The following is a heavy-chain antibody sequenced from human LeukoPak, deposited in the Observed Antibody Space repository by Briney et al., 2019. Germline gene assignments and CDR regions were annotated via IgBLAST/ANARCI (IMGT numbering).Heavy chain of an antibody. V-gene: IGHV3-30*04. CDR2: ISYDGSNK. CDR1: GFTFSSYA. Sequence: GSLRLSCAASGFTFSSYAMHWVRQAPGKGLEWVAVISYDGSNKYYADSVKGRFTISRDNSKNTLYLQMNSLRAEDTAVYYCAKDEGSLDIVVVPADPAAAWSDYWGQGTLVTVSS. CDR3: AKDEGSLDIVVVPADPAAAWSDY. D-gene: IGHD2-2*03. J-gene: IGHJ4*02.